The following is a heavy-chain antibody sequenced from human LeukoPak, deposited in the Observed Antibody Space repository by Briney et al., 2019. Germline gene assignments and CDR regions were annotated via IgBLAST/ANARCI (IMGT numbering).Heavy chain of an antibody. CDR3: ASSFIVVVPAAISPDAFDI. CDR1: GYSFTSYW. CDR2: IYPGDSDT. J-gene: IGHJ3*02. V-gene: IGHV5-51*04. D-gene: IGHD2-2*02. Sequence: GESLKISCKGSGYSFTSYWIGWVRQMPGKGLEWMGIIYPGDSDTRYSPSFQGQVTISADKPISTAYLQWSSLKASDTAMYYCASSFIVVVPAAISPDAFDIWGQGTMVTVSS.